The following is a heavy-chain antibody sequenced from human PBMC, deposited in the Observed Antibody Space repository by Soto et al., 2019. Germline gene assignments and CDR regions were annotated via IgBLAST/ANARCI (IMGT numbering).Heavy chain of an antibody. V-gene: IGHV3-23*01. CDR3: TKSSGGSSSVGMDY. D-gene: IGHD6-6*01. Sequence: PGGSLRLSCVASGFNFSYNAMSWVRQAPGKGLQWVSTISGSGEKTYYADSVKGRFTISRDNSKNTLSLQMTALRVEDSSVYYCTKSSGGSSSVGMDYWGPGALVTVSS. CDR1: GFNFSYNA. J-gene: IGHJ4*02. CDR2: ISGSGEKT.